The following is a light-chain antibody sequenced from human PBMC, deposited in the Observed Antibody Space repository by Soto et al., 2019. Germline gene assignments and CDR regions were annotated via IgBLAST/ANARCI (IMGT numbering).Light chain of an antibody. CDR3: QQYYSFPPT. CDR2: ETS. Sequence: DIQMTQSPSPLSASVGDRVDITCRTSQSVSSYLNWYQAKPGKAPKLLIYETSNLESGVPSRFSGSGSGTDFTLTISSLQPEDFATYYCQQYYSFPPTFGQGTKVEIK. V-gene: IGKV1-39*01. J-gene: IGKJ1*01. CDR1: QSVSSY.